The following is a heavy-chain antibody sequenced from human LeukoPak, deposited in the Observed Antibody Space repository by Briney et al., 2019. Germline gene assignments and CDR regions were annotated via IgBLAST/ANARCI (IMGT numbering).Heavy chain of an antibody. CDR2: IYTSGST. CDR1: GGSISSYY. Sequence: KTSETLSLTCTVSGGSISSYYWSWIRQPAGKGLEWIGRIYTSGSTNYNPSLKSRVTMSVDTSENQFSLKLSSVTAADTAVYYCARDWNYYDSSGQWGFVEYAFDIWGQGTMVTVSS. J-gene: IGHJ3*02. CDR3: ARDWNYYDSSGQWGFVEYAFDI. D-gene: IGHD3-22*01. V-gene: IGHV4-4*07.